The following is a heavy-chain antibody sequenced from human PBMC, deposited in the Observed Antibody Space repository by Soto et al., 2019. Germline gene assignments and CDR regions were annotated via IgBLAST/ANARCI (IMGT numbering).Heavy chain of an antibody. J-gene: IGHJ6*03. V-gene: IGHV3-53*04. CDR1: GFTVSSNY. D-gene: IGHD2-21*01. Sequence: GGSLRLSCAASGFTVSSNYMSWVRQAPGKGLEWVSVIYSGGSTYYADSVKGRFTISRHNSKNTLYLQMNSLGAEDTAVYYCARAGIATDYYYYYMDVWGKGTTVTVSS. CDR2: IYSGGST. CDR3: ARAGIATDYYYYYMDV.